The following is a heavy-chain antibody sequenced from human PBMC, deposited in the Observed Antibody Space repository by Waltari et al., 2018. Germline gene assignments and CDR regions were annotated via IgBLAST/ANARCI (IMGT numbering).Heavy chain of an antibody. V-gene: IGHV3-30*02. Sequence: QVQLVESVGGVVQPGGSLRLSCAASGFTFSSYGMHWVRQAPGKGLEWVAFIRYDGSNKYYADSVKGRFTISRDNSKNTLYLQMNSLRAEDTAVYYCAKDISDYYDSSGYLDVWGKGTTVTVSS. D-gene: IGHD3-22*01. CDR2: IRYDGSNK. J-gene: IGHJ6*03. CDR3: AKDISDYYDSSGYLDV. CDR1: GFTFSSYG.